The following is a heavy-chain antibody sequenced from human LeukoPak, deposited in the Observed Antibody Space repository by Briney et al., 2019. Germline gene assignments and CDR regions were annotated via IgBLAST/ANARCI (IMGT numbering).Heavy chain of an antibody. D-gene: IGHD3-22*01. Sequence: ASVKVSCKASGYTFTNYYMHWVRQAPGQGLEWMGIINPSGGSTSYAQKFQGRVTMTTDESTSTAYMELSSLRSEDTAVYYCARFALSPRYYYDSSGSLGYFQHWGQGTLVTVSS. CDR2: INPSGGST. V-gene: IGHV1-46*01. CDR1: GYTFTNYY. CDR3: ARFALSPRYYYDSSGSLGYFQH. J-gene: IGHJ1*01.